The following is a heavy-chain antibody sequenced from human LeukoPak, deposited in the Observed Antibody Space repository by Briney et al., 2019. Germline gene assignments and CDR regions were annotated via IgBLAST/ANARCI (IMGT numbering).Heavy chain of an antibody. J-gene: IGHJ4*02. CDR3: ARQPNPDFDY. Sequence: GESLKISCKGSGNSFTIYWIGWVRQMPGKGLEWMGIIYPGDSFTRYSPSFQGQVTISADKSISTAYLQWSSLKASDTAMYYCARQPNPDFDYWGQGTLVTVSS. CDR1: GNSFTIYW. CDR2: IYPGDSFT. V-gene: IGHV5-51*01.